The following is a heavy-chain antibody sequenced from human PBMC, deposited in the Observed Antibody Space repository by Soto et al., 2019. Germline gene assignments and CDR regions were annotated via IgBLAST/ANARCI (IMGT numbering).Heavy chain of an antibody. J-gene: IGHJ6*04. D-gene: IGHD3-16*01. CDR2: INTYNGNT. Sequence: QVKLVQSGAEAKNPGASVKVSCKTSGYTFTSYGIGWARQAPGQGLEWMGWINTYNGNTNYAQNLQGRVTLTTDTSTSTAYMELRSLISNDTAIYYCAMVDVYVTPSPQDVWGEGTTVTVSS. V-gene: IGHV1-18*01. CDR1: GYTFTSYG. CDR3: AMVDVYVTPSPQDV.